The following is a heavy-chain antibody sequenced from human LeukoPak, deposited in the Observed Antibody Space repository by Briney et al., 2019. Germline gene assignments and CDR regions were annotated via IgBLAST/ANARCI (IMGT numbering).Heavy chain of an antibody. CDR2: ISGSGGST. D-gene: IGHD4-11*01. CDR1: GFTFSSYA. CDR3: AKAVTTVTYYYYYMDV. Sequence: PGGSLRLYCAASGFTFSSYAMSWVRQAPGKGLEWVSAISGSGGSTYYADSVKGRFTISRDNSKSTLYLQKNSLRAEDTAVYYCAKAVTTVTYYYYYMDVWGKGTTVTVSS. V-gene: IGHV3-23*01. J-gene: IGHJ6*03.